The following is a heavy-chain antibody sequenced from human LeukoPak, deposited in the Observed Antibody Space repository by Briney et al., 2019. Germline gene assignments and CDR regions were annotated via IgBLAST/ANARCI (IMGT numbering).Heavy chain of an antibody. D-gene: IGHD4-11*01. CDR1: GGSTTGYF. CDR3: ARHVTVTYDAFDL. CDR2: VYYKGDT. Sequence: SETLSLTCSVSGGSTTGYFWTWIRQPPGKGPEWIGYVYYKGDTSYSPSLDSRVTISVDTSKKQFSLKLNSVTAADTAVYYCARHVTVTYDAFDLWGQGTMVTVSS. J-gene: IGHJ3*01. V-gene: IGHV4-59*08.